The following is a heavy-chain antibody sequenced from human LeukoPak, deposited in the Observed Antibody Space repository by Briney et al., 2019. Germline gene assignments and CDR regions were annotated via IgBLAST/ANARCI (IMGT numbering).Heavy chain of an antibody. D-gene: IGHD4-11*01. CDR2: FKTNSDQV. CDR1: GFTFSDYA. Sequence: PGGSLRLSCVASGFTFSDYAMNWVRQAPGKGLEWVSTFKTNSDQVYYAESVRGRFTISRDNSKNTVYLQMSSLRAEDTALYYCARSVPDYTRFDYWGQGALVTVSP. J-gene: IGHJ4*02. CDR3: ARSVPDYTRFDY. V-gene: IGHV3-23*01.